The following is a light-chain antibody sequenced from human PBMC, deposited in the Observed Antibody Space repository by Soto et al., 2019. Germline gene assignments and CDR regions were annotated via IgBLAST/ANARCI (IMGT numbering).Light chain of an antibody. CDR3: QDARSLTWA. CDR1: QRITSIY. Sequence: ESVLTHSAGTLSLSPGERASLSCMASQRITSIYLALYQQKPGRAPRLLVYGTSNRATGIPDRFSGSGSGTDFTLSISSLEPYHCALYYCQDARSLTWAFGQGSKVDTK. J-gene: IGKJ1*01. CDR2: GTS. V-gene: IGKV3-20*01.